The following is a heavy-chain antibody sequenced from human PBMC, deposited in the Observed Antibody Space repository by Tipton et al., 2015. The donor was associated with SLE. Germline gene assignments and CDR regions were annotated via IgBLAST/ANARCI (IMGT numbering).Heavy chain of an antibody. CDR3: GCSSTSQWVDY. Sequence: TLSLTCTVSGGSISSHYWSWIRQPPGKGLEWIGYIYYSGSTNYNPSLKSRVTISVDTSKNQFSLKLSSVTAADTAVYYCGCSSTSQWVDYWGQGTLVTVSS. CDR2: IYYSGST. V-gene: IGHV4-59*11. D-gene: IGHD2-2*01. CDR1: GGSISSHY. J-gene: IGHJ4*02.